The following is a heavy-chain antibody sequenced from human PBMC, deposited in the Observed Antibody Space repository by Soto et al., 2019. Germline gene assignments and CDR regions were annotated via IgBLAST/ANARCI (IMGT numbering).Heavy chain of an antibody. V-gene: IGHV3-66*01. D-gene: IGHD1-26*01. CDR1: GFLVSINY. CDR3: ARGFRVKGACGAGAFFDS. CDR2: IYSGSNT. J-gene: IGHJ4*02. Sequence: EVQLVESGGDLVQPGRSLRLSWAASGFLVSINYMSWVRQAPGKGLEWVSIIYSGSNTHYADSVKGRFTISRDNSRNTLYLQINNLSVEDTAVYYCARGFRVKGACGAGAFFDSWGQGTLVTVSS.